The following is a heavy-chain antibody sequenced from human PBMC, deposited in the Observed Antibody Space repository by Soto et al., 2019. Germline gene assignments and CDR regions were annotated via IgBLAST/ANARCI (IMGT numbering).Heavy chain of an antibody. CDR2: ISSSSTTI. CDR3: ARDKGGSVAGFNWFDP. D-gene: IGHD6-19*01. Sequence: GGSLRLSCVASGSSVITFGMNWVRQAPGEGLEWVAYISSSSTTIFYGGSVKGRFTASRDNAENSMYLEMNNLRVEDTAIYYCARDKGGSVAGFNWFDPWGHGTLVTVSS. CDR1: GSSVITFG. V-gene: IGHV3-48*01. J-gene: IGHJ5*02.